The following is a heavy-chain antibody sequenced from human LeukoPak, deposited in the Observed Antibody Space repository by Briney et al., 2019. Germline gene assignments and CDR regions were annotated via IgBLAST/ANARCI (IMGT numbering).Heavy chain of an antibody. CDR2: ISGSGGST. CDR1: GFTFSSYA. V-gene: IGHV3-23*01. D-gene: IGHD4-17*01. J-gene: IGHJ6*02. CDR3: ARVPNYGDYTRPEYYYYGMDV. Sequence: GGSLRLSCAASGFTFSSYAMSWVRQAPGKGLEWVSAISGSGGSTYYADSVKGRFTISRDNSKNTLYLQMNSLRAEDTAVYYCARVPNYGDYTRPEYYYYGMDVWGQGTTVTVSS.